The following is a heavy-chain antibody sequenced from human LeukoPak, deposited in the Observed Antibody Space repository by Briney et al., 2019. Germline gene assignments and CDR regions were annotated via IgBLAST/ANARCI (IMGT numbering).Heavy chain of an antibody. D-gene: IGHD6-25*01. Sequence: SETLSLTCTVSGGSISDYSWSWIRQPPGRGLEWIGNIYYSGSANHNPSLKSRVTISRDTSKNQFSLKLTSVTTADTAVYYCARAGGVKTAALDLDYWGQGTLVTVSS. CDR3: ARAGGVKTAALDLDY. V-gene: IGHV4-59*01. CDR1: GGSISDYS. CDR2: IYYSGSA. J-gene: IGHJ4*02.